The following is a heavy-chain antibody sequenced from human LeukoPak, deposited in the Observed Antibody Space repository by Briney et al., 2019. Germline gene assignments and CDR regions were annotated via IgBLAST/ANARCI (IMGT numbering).Heavy chain of an antibody. CDR2: IRGSGGST. D-gene: IGHD6-25*01. J-gene: IGHJ4*02. CDR1: GFTFSSYA. V-gene: IGHV3-23*01. CDR3: ARQKVGSGGAFDY. Sequence: GGSLRLSCAASGFTFSSYAMSWVRQAPGKGLEWVSAIRGSGGSTYYADSVKGRFTISRDNSKNTLYLQMNSLRAEDTAVYYCARQKVGSGGAFDYWGQGTLVTVSS.